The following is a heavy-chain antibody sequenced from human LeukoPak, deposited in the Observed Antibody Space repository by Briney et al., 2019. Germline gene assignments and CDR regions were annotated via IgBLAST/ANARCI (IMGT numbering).Heavy chain of an antibody. CDR3: ARAGAYYYDSSGYYSFDY. Sequence: SPTLSLTFAISGDSVSINSAAWNWIRQSPSRGLEWLGSTYYRSKWYNDYAVSVKGRITINPDTSKNRFSLQLNSVTPEDTAVYYCARAGAYYYDSSGYYSFDYWGQGTLVTVSS. D-gene: IGHD3-22*01. CDR2: TYYRSKWYN. CDR1: GDSVSINSAA. J-gene: IGHJ4*02. V-gene: IGHV6-1*01.